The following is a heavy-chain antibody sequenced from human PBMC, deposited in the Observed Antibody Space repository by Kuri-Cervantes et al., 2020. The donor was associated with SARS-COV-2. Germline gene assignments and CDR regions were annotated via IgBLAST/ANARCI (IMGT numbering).Heavy chain of an antibody. Sequence: GGSLRLSCAASGFTVSSNYMSWVRQAPGKGLEWVPVIYSGGSSTYYADSVKGRFTISRDNSKNALYLQMNSLRAEDTAVYYCAKDREVHDYGGSFDYWGQGTLVTVSS. CDR1: GFTVSSNY. CDR2: IYSGGSST. D-gene: IGHD4-17*01. J-gene: IGHJ4*02. V-gene: IGHV3-23*03. CDR3: AKDREVHDYGGSFDY.